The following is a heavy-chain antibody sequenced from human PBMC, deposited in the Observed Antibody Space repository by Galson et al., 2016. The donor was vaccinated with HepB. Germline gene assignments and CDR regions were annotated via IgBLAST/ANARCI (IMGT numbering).Heavy chain of an antibody. D-gene: IGHD3-9*01. J-gene: IGHJ4*02. CDR1: GYTFTSYG. CDR3: ARDSPELRYSHWSRDY. CDR2: ISAYNGNT. Sequence: SVKVSCKASGYTFTSYGISWVRQAPGQGLEWMGWISAYNGNTNYAQILQGRVTMTTDTSTSTAYMELRSLRSGDTAVYYCARDSPELRYSHWSRDYWGQGTLVTVSS. V-gene: IGHV1-18*01.